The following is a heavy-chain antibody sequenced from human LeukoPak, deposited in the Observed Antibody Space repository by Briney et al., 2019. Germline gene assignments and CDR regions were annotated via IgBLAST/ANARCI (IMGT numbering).Heavy chain of an antibody. CDR3: ASIVVVPAAMLTGDY. Sequence: ASVKVSCKASGYTFTCYYMHWVRQAPGQGLEWMGRINPNSGGTNYAQKFQGGVTMTRDTSISTAYMELSRLRSDDTAVYYCASIVVVPAAMLTGDYWCQGTLVTVSS. CDR1: GYTFTCYY. J-gene: IGHJ4*02. CDR2: INPNSGGT. D-gene: IGHD2-2*01. V-gene: IGHV1-2*06.